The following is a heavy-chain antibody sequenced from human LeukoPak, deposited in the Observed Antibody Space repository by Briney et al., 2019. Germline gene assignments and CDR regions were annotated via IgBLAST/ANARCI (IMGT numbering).Heavy chain of an antibody. CDR1: GGSFSGYH. J-gene: IGHJ4*02. V-gene: IGHV4-34*01. CDR2: INHSGVI. CDR3: ARRAGLHSLDN. Sequence: SETLSLTCAVYGGSFSGYHWSWIRQPPGKGLEWIGEINHSGVINDNPSLKSRVTLSVDTSKNQFSLKLTSVTDADTAVYYCARRAGLHSLDNWGQGTLVTVSS. D-gene: IGHD6-13*01.